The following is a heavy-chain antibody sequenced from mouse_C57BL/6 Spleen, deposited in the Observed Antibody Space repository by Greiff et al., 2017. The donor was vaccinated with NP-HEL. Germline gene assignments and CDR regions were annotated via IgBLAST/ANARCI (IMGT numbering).Heavy chain of an antibody. Sequence: LVESGPELVKPGASVKISCKASGYSFTGYYMNWVKQSPEKSLEWIGEINPSTGGTTYNQKFKAKATLTVDKSSSTAYMQLKSLTSEDSAVYYCARAGGTFFDYWGQCTTLTVSS. CDR2: INPSTGGT. CDR1: GYSFTGYY. CDR3: ARAGGTFFDY. V-gene: IGHV1-42*01. J-gene: IGHJ2*01. D-gene: IGHD4-1*01.